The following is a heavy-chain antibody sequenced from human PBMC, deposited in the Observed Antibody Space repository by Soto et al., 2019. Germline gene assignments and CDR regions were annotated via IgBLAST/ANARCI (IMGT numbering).Heavy chain of an antibody. CDR1: GYTFTSYD. V-gene: IGHV1-8*01. CDR3: ARGPLDIVVVVAATGYFQH. CDR2: MNPNSGNT. D-gene: IGHD2-15*01. J-gene: IGHJ1*01. Sequence: ASVKVSCKASGYTFTSYDINWARQATGQGLEWMGWMNPNSGNTGYAQKFQGRVTMTRNTSISTAYMELSSLRSEDTAVCYCARGPLDIVVVVAATGYFQHWGQGTLVTVSS.